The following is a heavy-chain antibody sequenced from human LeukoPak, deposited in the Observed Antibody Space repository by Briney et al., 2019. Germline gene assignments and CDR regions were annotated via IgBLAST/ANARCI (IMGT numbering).Heavy chain of an antibody. CDR1: GGSFSGYY. J-gene: IGHJ3*02. CDR3: ARRSRMITFGGVIVLGAFDI. D-gene: IGHD3-16*02. V-gene: IGHV4-34*01. CDR2: INHSGST. Sequence: SETLSLTCAVYGGSFSGYYWSWIRQPPGKGLEWIGEINHSGSTNYNPSLKSRVTISVDTSKNQFSLKLSSVTAADTAVYYCARRSRMITFGGVIVLGAFDIWGQGTMVTVSS.